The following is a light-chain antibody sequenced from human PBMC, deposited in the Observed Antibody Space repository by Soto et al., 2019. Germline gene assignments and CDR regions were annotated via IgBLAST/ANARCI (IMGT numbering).Light chain of an antibody. Sequence: DIFMTQSPSTQCVSPLERATFSCRHSQSVRSKLAWYQQKPGQAPRLLIYGASTRATGIPARFSGSGSGTEFTLTISSLQSEDFAVYYCQQYYNWPPLTFGGGTKVDIK. CDR3: QQYYNWPPLT. CDR1: QSVRSK. J-gene: IGKJ4*01. CDR2: GAS. V-gene: IGKV3-15*01.